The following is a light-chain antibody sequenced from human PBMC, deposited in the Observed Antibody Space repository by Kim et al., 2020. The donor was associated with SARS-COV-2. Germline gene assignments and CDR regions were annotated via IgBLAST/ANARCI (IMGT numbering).Light chain of an antibody. CDR1: SSSIGPGYY. CDR2: GNS. Sequence: IPRTWTSSSIGPGYYVHWYQQLPGTAPQLLICGNSNRPSGVPDRFSGSKSGTSASLAITGLQAEDEADYYCQSYDSSLSGSRVFGGGTQLTVL. V-gene: IGLV1-40*01. CDR3: QSYDSSLSGSRV. J-gene: IGLJ2*01.